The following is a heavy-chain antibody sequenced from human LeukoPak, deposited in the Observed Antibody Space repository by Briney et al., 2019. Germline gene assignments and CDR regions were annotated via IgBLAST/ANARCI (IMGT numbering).Heavy chain of an antibody. CDR2: ISTSSSYI. V-gene: IGHV3-21*01. Sequence: GGSLRLSCAPSGFTFSTDSINWVRQAPGKGLECVSSISTSSSYIYYADPVKGRFPISRDNPKNTLYLQLNSLRAEDTAVYYCARWGNRDSFDIWGQGTMVTVSS. CDR3: ARWGNRDSFDI. CDR1: GFTFSTDS. J-gene: IGHJ3*02. D-gene: IGHD3-16*01.